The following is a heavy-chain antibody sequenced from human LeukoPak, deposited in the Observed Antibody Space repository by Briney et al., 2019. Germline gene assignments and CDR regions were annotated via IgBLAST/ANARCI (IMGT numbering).Heavy chain of an antibody. CDR2: INPSGGST. Sequence: ASVRVSCKASGYTFTSYYMHWVRQAPGQGLEWMGIINPSGGSTSYAQKFQGRVTMTRDTSTSTVYMELSSLRSEDTAVYYCARSPDYGDYGRGRDYWGQGTLVTVSS. CDR3: ARSPDYGDYGRGRDY. V-gene: IGHV1-46*01. D-gene: IGHD4-17*01. CDR1: GYTFTSYY. J-gene: IGHJ4*02.